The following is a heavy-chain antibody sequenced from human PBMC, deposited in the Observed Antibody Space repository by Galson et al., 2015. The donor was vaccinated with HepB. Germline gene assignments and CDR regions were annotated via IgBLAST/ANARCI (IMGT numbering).Heavy chain of an antibody. V-gene: IGHV3-23*01. J-gene: IGHJ4*02. Sequence: SLRLSCAASGFTFSSYAMSWVRQAPGKGLEWVSAISGSGGSTYYADSVKGRFTISRDNSKNTLYLQMNSLRAEDTAVYYCAKGPKRGSSSWYGDYWGQGTLVTVSS. CDR2: ISGSGGST. D-gene: IGHD6-13*01. CDR1: GFTFSSYA. CDR3: AKGPKRGSSSWYGDY.